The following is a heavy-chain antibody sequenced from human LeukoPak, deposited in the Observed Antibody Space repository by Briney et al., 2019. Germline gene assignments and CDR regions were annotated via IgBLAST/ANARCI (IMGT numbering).Heavy chain of an antibody. V-gene: IGHV1-46*01. J-gene: IGHJ4*02. CDR3: ARILYGAVAGTDY. CDR1: GYTFTSYY. CDR2: INPSGGST. D-gene: IGHD6-19*01. Sequence: ASVKVSCKASGYTFTSYYMHWVRQAPGQGLEWMGIINPSGGSTSYAQKFQGRVTMTRDTSKNQFSLKLSSVTAADTAVYYCARILYGAVAGTDYWGQGTLVTVSS.